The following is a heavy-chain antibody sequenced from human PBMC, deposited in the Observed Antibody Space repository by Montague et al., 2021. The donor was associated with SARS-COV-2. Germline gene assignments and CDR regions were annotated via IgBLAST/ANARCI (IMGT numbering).Heavy chain of an antibody. CDR1: GGSSSGYY. CDR2: INHRGST. D-gene: IGHD3-10*01. CDR3: ARDSGGYAYYYGMDV. V-gene: IGHV4-34*01. Sequence: SETLSLTCAVYGGSSSGYYWGWIRQPPGKGLEWNGEINHRGSTNYNPSLKSRVTISVDTSKNQFYLKLSCVTSADTAVYYCARDSGGYAYYYGMDVWGQGTTVTVSS. J-gene: IGHJ6*02.